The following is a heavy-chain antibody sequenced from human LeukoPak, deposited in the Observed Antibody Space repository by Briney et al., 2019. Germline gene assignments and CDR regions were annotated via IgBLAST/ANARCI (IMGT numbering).Heavy chain of an antibody. CDR1: GFTFSSYW. Sequence: GGSLRLSCAASGFTFSSYWMSWVRQAPGKGLEWVANIRQDGSEKYYVDSVKGRFTISRDNAKNSLFLQMNSLRAEETAMYYCARGEYYYDGGYWGQGTLVTVSS. J-gene: IGHJ4*02. CDR2: IRQDGSEK. D-gene: IGHD3-22*01. V-gene: IGHV3-7*04. CDR3: ARGEYYYDGGY.